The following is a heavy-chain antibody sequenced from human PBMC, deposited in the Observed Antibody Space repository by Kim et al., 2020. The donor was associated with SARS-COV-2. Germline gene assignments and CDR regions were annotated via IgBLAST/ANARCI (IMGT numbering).Heavy chain of an antibody. Sequence: YADSVKGRFTISRDNSKNTLYLQMNSLRAEDTAVYYCAKDQIVATIEFDYWGQGTLVTVSS. V-gene: IGHV3-23*01. J-gene: IGHJ4*02. D-gene: IGHD5-12*01. CDR3: AKDQIVATIEFDY.